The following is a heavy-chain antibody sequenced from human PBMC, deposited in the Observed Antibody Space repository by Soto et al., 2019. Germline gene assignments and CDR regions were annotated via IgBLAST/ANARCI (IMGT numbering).Heavy chain of an antibody. D-gene: IGHD3-16*01. Sequence: SETLSLTCTVSGGSISSGGYYWSWIRQHPGKGLEWIGYIYYSGSTNYNPSLKSRVTISVDTSKNQFSLELSSVTAADTAVYYCARTYVGPPLIYFDYWGQGTLVTVSS. CDR3: ARTYVGPPLIYFDY. CDR2: IYYSGST. CDR1: GGSISSGGYY. J-gene: IGHJ4*02. V-gene: IGHV4-61*08.